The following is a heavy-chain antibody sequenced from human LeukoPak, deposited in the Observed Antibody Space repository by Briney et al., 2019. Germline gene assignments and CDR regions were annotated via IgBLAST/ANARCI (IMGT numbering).Heavy chain of an antibody. Sequence: GGSLRLSCAASGFTFDDYAMHWVRQAPGKGLEWVSGISWNSGSTGQADSVKGRFTISRDNAKKSLYLQMNSLRTEDTALYYCAKGPRGSWNDGEVFYMDVWGKGTTVSVSS. CDR2: ISWNSGST. V-gene: IGHV3-9*01. CDR1: GFTFDDYA. D-gene: IGHD1-1*01. CDR3: AKGPRGSWNDGEVFYMDV. J-gene: IGHJ6*03.